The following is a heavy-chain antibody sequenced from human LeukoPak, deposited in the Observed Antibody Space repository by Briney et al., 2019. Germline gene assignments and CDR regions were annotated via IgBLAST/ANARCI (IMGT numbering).Heavy chain of an antibody. CDR1: GFIFSNYE. CDR3: GRENSGKCCYSFAL. CDR2: ISNGGSTI. V-gene: IGHV3-48*03. D-gene: IGHD1-26*01. J-gene: IGHJ4*02. Sequence: AGGSLRLSCEVSGFIFSNYEMNWVRQTPGKGLEWVSYISNGGSTIYYADSVKGRFTISRDNAKNSLYLQMNSLRAEDTAVYYFGRENSGKCCYSFALWGLGSLATVPS.